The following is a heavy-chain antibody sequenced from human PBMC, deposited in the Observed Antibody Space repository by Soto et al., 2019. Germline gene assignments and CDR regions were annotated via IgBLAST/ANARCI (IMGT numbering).Heavy chain of an antibody. J-gene: IGHJ6*02. CDR1: GYTLTSYG. CDR3: ARGGFLEWLFPTYYYGMDV. CDR2: ISAYNGNT. D-gene: IGHD3-3*01. V-gene: IGHV1-18*01. Sequence: ASVKVSCKASGYTLTSYGISWVRQAPGQGLEWMGWISAYNGNTNYAQKLQGRVTMTTDTSTSTAYMELRSLRSDDTAVYYCARGGFLEWLFPTYYYGMDVWGQGTTVTVS.